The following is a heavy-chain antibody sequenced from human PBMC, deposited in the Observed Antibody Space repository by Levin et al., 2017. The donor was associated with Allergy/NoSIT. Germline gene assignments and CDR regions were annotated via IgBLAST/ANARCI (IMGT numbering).Heavy chain of an antibody. CDR1: GGTFSSYA. J-gene: IGHJ5*02. D-gene: IGHD3-3*01. V-gene: IGHV1-69*01. CDR2: IIPIFGTA. CDR3: ARGGPSDFNWFDP. Sequence: KISCKASGGTFSSYAISWVRQAPGQGLEWMGGIIPIFGTANYAQKFQGRVTITADESTSTAYMELSSLRSEDTAVYYCARGGPSDFNWFDPWGQGTLVTVSS.